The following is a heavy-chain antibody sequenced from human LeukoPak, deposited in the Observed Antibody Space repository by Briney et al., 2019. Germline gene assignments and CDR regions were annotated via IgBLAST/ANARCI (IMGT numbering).Heavy chain of an antibody. D-gene: IGHD6-13*01. CDR1: VYTFTSYA. V-gene: IGHV1-3*03. CDR3: ARGGPRYSSSWYWFDP. Sequence: ASVKVSCKACVYTFTSYAMHWVRQVPGQRLEWMGRINAGNGNTKYSQEFQGRVTITRDTSASTAYMELSSLRSEDMAVYYCARGGPRYSSSWYWFDPWGQGTLVTVSS. J-gene: IGHJ5*02. CDR2: INAGNGNT.